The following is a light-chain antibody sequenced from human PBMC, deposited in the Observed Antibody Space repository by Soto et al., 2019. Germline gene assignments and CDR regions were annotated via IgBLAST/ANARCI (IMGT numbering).Light chain of an antibody. V-gene: IGLV2-14*03. J-gene: IGLJ3*02. CDR1: SSDVGRYNY. CDR2: DVS. CDR3: SSYTSSSTAV. Sequence: QSALTQPASVSGSPGQSITISCTGTSSDVGRYNYVSWYQQHPGKAPKLMIYDVSNRPSGVSNRFSGSKSGNTASLTISGLQAEDEADYSCSSYTSSSTAVFGGGTKVTVL.